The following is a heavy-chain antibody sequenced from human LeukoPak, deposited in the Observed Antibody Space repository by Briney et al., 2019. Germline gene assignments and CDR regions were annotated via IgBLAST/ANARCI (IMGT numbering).Heavy chain of an antibody. CDR2: ISSSSSYI. CDR3: ASSESYYDSSGYYVDY. J-gene: IGHJ4*02. D-gene: IGHD3-22*01. Sequence: GGSLRLSCAASGFTFSSYSMNWVRQAPGNGLEWVSSISSSSSYIYYADSVKGRFTISRDNAKNSLYLQMNSLRAEDTAVYYCASSESYYDSSGYYVDYWGQGTLVTVSS. CDR1: GFTFSSYS. V-gene: IGHV3-21*01.